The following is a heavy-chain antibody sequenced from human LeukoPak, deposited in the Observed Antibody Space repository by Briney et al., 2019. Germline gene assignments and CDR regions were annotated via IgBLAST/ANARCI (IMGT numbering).Heavy chain of an antibody. V-gene: IGHV6-1*01. CDR2: IYYRSKWYS. D-gene: IGHD3-9*01. CDR1: GDSVSGNRAT. CDR3: GRAEHDWGSDY. Sequence: SQTLSLTCAISGDSVSGNRATWNWLRQSPSRGLEWLGRIYYRSKWYSDYAVSVKGRITIDPDTSKNQFSLLLNSVTPEDTAVYFCGRAEHDWGSDYWGQGTLVTVSS. J-gene: IGHJ4*02.